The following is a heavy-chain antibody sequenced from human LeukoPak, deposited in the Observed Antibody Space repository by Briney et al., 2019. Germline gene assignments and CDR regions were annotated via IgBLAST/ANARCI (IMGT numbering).Heavy chain of an antibody. CDR1: GYTFTSYD. J-gene: IGHJ4*02. V-gene: IGHV1-8*03. CDR3: ARAYSSGWFDFDY. CDR2: MNPNSGNT. D-gene: IGHD6-19*01. Sequence: ASVKVSCKASGYTFTSYDINWVRQATGQGLEWMGWMNPNSGNTGYAQKLQGRVTITRNNSISTAYMDLSSLTSDDTAVYYCARAYSSGWFDFDYWGQGTLVTVSS.